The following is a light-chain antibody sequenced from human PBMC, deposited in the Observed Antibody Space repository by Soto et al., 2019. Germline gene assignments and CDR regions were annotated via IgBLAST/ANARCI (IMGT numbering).Light chain of an antibody. CDR1: QSVSSNH. Sequence: DIVLTQSPGTLSFSPGERSTLSCRSSQSVSSNHLAWYQQKPGQAPRLLIYGGSSRATGIPVRFSGSGSETDFTLTITRLEPEDFAVYYCQQYSSSRTFGQGTKVDIK. J-gene: IGKJ1*01. V-gene: IGKV3-20*01. CDR2: GGS. CDR3: QQYSSSRT.